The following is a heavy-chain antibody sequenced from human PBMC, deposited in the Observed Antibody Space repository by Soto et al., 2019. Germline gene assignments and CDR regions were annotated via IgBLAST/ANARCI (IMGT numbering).Heavy chain of an antibody. Sequence: QVQLVESGGGVVQPGRSLRLSCAASGFTFSSYGMHWVRQAPGKGLEWVAVIWYDGRNKYYADSVKGRFTISRDNSKNTLYPQMNSLRAEDTAVYYCARGDTAMVDNPLFDFDYWGQGTLVTVSS. CDR1: GFTFSSYG. CDR3: ARGDTAMVDNPLFDFDY. CDR2: IWYDGRNK. D-gene: IGHD5-18*01. V-gene: IGHV3-33*01. J-gene: IGHJ4*02.